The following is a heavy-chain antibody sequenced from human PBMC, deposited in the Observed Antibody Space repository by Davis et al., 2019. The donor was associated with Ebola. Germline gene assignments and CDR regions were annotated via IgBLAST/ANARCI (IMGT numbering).Heavy chain of an antibody. D-gene: IGHD3-3*01. CDR2: INPNSGGT. J-gene: IGHJ4*02. CDR3: ARVGIFGVVIPFDY. Sequence: ASVKVSCKASGYTFTSYYMHWVRQAPGQGLEWMGWINPNSGGTNYAQKFQGRVTMTRDTSISTAYMELSRLRSDDTAVYYCARVGIFGVVIPFDYWGQGTLVTVSS. V-gene: IGHV1-2*02. CDR1: GYTFTSYY.